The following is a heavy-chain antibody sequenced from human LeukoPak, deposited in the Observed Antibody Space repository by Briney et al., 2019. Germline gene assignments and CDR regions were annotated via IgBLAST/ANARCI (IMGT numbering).Heavy chain of an antibody. D-gene: IGHD2-15*01. CDR2: INPNSGGT. CDR1: GYTFTAYY. CDR3: ARAFCSGASCLLGNY. J-gene: IGHJ4*02. V-gene: IGHV1-2*02. Sequence: ASVKVSCKASGYTFTAYYIHWVRQAPGQGLEWMGWINPNSGGTNYAQQFQGRVTMTRDTSITTVYMDLSRLGLDDKAVYYCARAFCSGASCLLGNYWGQGTLVTVSS.